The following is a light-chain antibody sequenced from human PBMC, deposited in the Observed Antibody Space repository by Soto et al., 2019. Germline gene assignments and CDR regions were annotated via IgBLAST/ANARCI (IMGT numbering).Light chain of an antibody. Sequence: QSALTQPPSASGSPGQSVTISCTGTSSDVVAYNYVSWYQQHAGKAPKLVIYEVTKRPSGVPDRFSGSKSANTASLTVSGLQAEDEADYYCRSFASSNTWVFGGGTTLTVL. CDR2: EVT. V-gene: IGLV2-8*01. J-gene: IGLJ3*02. CDR1: SSDVVAYNY. CDR3: RSFASSNTWV.